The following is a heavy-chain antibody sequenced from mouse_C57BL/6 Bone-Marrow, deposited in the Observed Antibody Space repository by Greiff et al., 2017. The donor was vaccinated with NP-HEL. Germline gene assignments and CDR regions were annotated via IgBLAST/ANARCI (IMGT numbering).Heavy chain of an antibody. V-gene: IGHV1-72*01. CDR1: GYTFPSYL. Sequence: QVQLQQPGAELVKPGASVKLSCKASGYTFPSYLLNWVKRRPGRGLEWMGRIDPNSGGTKYNEKFKSKATLTVDKPSSTAYMQLNSLTSEDSAVYYCARYYYGSSSFDYWGQGTTLTVSS. CDR3: ARYYYGSSSFDY. D-gene: IGHD1-1*01. CDR2: IDPNSGGT. J-gene: IGHJ2*01.